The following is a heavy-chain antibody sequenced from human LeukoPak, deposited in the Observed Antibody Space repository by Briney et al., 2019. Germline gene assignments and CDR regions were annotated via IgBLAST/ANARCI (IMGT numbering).Heavy chain of an antibody. J-gene: IGHJ6*02. CDR3: AKDLTYYDFWSGYYV. D-gene: IGHD3-3*01. V-gene: IGHV3-23*01. CDR1: GFTFSNYA. CDR2: ISYGDGGT. Sequence: GGSLRLSCETSGFTFSNYAMSWVRQAPGRGLEWVSGISYGDGGTYYADSVKGRFTISRDNSKNTLYLQMNSLRAEDTAVYYCAKDLTYYDFWSGYYVWGQGTTVTVSS.